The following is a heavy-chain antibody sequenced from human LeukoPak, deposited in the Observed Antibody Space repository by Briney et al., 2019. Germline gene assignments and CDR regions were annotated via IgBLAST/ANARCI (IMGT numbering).Heavy chain of an antibody. J-gene: IGHJ6*02. Sequence: PSETLSLTCTVSGGSISSYYWSWIRQPPGKGLEWLGYIYYSGSTNYNPSLKSRVTISVDTSKNQFSLKLSSVTAADTAVYYCARDLTYYYGSGTPTYGMDVWGQGTTVTVSS. CDR1: GGSISSYY. CDR3: ARDLTYYYGSGTPTYGMDV. CDR2: IYYSGST. V-gene: IGHV4-59*01. D-gene: IGHD3-10*01.